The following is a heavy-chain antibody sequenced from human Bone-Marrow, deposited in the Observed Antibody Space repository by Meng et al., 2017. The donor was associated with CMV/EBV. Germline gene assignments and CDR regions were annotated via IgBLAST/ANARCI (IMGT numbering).Heavy chain of an antibody. Sequence: GESLKISCAASGFIFSSYEMNWVRQAPGKGLEWVSFISSSGGTIYYADSVKGRFTISRDNAKNSLYLQMNSLRAEDTAVYYCARHPDPWGQGTLVTVSS. V-gene: IGHV3-48*03. CDR1: GFIFSSYE. CDR2: ISSSGGTI. J-gene: IGHJ5*02. CDR3: ARHPDP.